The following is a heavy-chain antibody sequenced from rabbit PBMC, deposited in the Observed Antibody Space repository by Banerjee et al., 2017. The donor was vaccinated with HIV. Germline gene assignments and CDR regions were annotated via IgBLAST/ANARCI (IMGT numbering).Heavy chain of an antibody. CDR3: AREYNL. V-gene: IGHV1S45*01. CDR1: GFSFSNGYV. J-gene: IGHJ4*01. Sequence: QEQLKESGGGLVQPEGSLTLTCTASGFSFSNGYVMCWVRQAPGKGLEWIACINTISGDTVYATWAKGRFTISKASWTTVTLQMTSLTAADTATYFCAREYNLWGPGTLVTVS. CDR2: INTISGDT.